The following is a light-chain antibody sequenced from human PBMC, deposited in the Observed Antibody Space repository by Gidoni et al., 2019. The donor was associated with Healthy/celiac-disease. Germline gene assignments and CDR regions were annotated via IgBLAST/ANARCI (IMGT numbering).Light chain of an antibody. J-gene: IGKJ4*01. V-gene: IGKV3D-15*01. CDR1: QSVSSN. Sequence: ELVMTQSPATLSVSPGERATLSCRASQSVSSNLAWYQQKPGQAPRLLIYGASTRATGIPGRFSGSGSGKEFTLTISSLQSEDVAVYYCQQYNNWPQLTFGGGTKVEIK. CDR3: QQYNNWPQLT. CDR2: GAS.